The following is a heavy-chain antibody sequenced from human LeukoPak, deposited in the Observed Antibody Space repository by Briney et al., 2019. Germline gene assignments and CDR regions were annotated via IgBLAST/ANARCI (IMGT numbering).Heavy chain of an antibody. CDR3: ARNQQLGGHSYYYYGMDV. Sequence: GGSLRLSCVGSGFTSIAYALTWARQAPGKGLEWVSGISGGGVTTYYADSVRGRFTISRDNSKNTLYLQMNSLRADDTAIYYCARNQQLGGHSYYYYGMDVWGQGTTVTVSS. J-gene: IGHJ6*02. D-gene: IGHD3-16*01. V-gene: IGHV3-23*01. CDR2: ISGGGVTT. CDR1: GFTSIAYA.